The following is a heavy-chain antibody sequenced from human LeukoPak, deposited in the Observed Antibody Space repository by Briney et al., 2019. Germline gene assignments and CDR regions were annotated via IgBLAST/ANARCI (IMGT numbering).Heavy chain of an antibody. CDR1: GGSFSGYY. D-gene: IGHD3-10*01. CDR2: INHSGST. Sequence: SETLSLTCAVYGGSFSGYYWSWIRQPPGKGLEWIGEINHSGSTNYNPSLKSRVTISVDTPKNQFSLKLSSVTAADTAVYYCASFAEIWFGDNWFDPWGQGTLVTVSS. V-gene: IGHV4-34*01. CDR3: ASFAEIWFGDNWFDP. J-gene: IGHJ5*02.